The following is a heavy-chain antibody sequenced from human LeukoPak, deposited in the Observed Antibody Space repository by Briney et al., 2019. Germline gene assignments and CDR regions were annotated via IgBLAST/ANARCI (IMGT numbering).Heavy chain of an antibody. CDR2: ISSSSSTI. CDR1: GFTFSSYS. Sequence: PGGSLRLSCAASGFTFSSYSMNWVRQAPGKGLEWVSYISSSSSTIYYADSVKGRFTTSRDNAKNSLYLQMNSLRAEDTAVYYCARGSYFAYWGQGTLVTVSS. V-gene: IGHV3-48*04. J-gene: IGHJ4*02. CDR3: ARGSYFAY.